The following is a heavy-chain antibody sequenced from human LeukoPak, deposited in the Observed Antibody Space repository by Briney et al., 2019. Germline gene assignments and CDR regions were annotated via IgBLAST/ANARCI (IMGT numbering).Heavy chain of an antibody. J-gene: IGHJ4*02. CDR2: IKQDGSEK. V-gene: IGHV3-7*03. CDR1: GFTFSSSW. Sequence: GGSLRLSCVASGFTFSSSWMSWVRRAPGKGLEWVANIKQDGSEKYYVDSVKGRFTISRDNAKNSMYLQMNSLRAEDTAVYYCASPTEYPLGYYFDYWGQGTLVTVSS. CDR3: ASPTEYPLGYYFDY. D-gene: IGHD2-2*01.